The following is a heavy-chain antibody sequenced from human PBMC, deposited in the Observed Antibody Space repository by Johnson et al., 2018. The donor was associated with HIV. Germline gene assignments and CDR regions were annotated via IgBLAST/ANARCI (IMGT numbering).Heavy chain of an antibody. CDR2: ISYDGGNK. CDR3: AKWSIVGATFSDAFDI. J-gene: IGHJ3*02. Sequence: VESGGGVVQPGRSLRLSCAASGFTFSSYGMHWVRQAPGKGLEWVAVISYDGGNKYYADSVKGRFTISRDNSKNTLYLQMNSLRAEDTAVYYCAKWSIVGATFSDAFDIWGQGTMVTVSS. D-gene: IGHD1-26*01. V-gene: IGHV3-30*18. CDR1: GFTFSSYG.